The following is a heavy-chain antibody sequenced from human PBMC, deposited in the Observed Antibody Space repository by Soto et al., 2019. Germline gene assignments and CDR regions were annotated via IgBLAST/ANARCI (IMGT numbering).Heavy chain of an antibody. CDR2: IWYDGSNK. D-gene: IGHD2-2*01. Sequence: QVQLVESVGGVVQPGRSLRLSCAASGFTFSSYGMHWVRQAPGKGLEWVAVIWYDGSNKYYADSVKGRFTISRDNSKNTLYLQMNSLRAEDTAVYYCARDFYCSSTSCYYYYYYGMDVWGQGTTVTVSS. CDR3: ARDFYCSSTSCYYYYYYGMDV. V-gene: IGHV3-33*01. CDR1: GFTFSSYG. J-gene: IGHJ6*02.